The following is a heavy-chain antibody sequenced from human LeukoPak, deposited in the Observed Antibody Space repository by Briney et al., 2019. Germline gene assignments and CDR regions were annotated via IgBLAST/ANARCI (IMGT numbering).Heavy chain of an antibody. Sequence: GGSLRLSCAASGFTFSNYAMSWVRQAPGKGLDWVSAISGSGTNTYYADSVKGRFTISRDNYKNTLFLQMNSLRAEDTAVYYCAKDRSAMGSFDYWGQGTLVTVSS. J-gene: IGHJ4*02. CDR2: ISGSGTNT. D-gene: IGHD5-18*01. CDR3: AKDRSAMGSFDY. CDR1: GFTFSNYA. V-gene: IGHV3-23*01.